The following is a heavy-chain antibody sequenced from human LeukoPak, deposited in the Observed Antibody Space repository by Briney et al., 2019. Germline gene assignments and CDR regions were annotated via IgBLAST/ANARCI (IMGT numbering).Heavy chain of an antibody. V-gene: IGHV4-30-4*01. Sequence: SQTLSLTCTVSGGSISSGDYYWSWIRQPPGKGLEWIGYIYYSGSTYYNPSLKSRVTISVDTSKNQFSLKLSSVTAADTAVYYCARAPKALIWFGDRTLWYFGLWGRGTLVTVSS. J-gene: IGHJ2*01. D-gene: IGHD3-10*01. CDR2: IYYSGST. CDR3: ARAPKALIWFGDRTLWYFGL. CDR1: GGSISSGDYY.